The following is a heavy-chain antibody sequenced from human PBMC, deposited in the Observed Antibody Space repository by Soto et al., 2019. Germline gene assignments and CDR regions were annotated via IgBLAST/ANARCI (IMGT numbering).Heavy chain of an antibody. CDR3: ARDKDREQLGGNYYYTLDV. V-gene: IGHV1-69*12. CDR1: GDTFDTFA. J-gene: IGHJ6*02. D-gene: IGHD1-1*01. CDR2: IIPIFRTP. Sequence: QVQLVQSGAEVVKPGSSVKVSCKASGDTFDTFAISWVRQAPGQGLEWMGGIIPIFRTPDYGKKFQGRVTITADESTSTAYMELSSLRSEDTAVYYCARDKDREQLGGNYYYTLDVWGQGTTFTVSS.